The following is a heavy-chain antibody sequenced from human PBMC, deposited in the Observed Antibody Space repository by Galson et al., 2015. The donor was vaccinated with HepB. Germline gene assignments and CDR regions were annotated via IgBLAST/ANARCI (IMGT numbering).Heavy chain of an antibody. Sequence: SVKVSCKASGHTFTNYDISWVRQAPGQGLEWMGWLSAYNGNTDYAQKVQGRLTMTTDTSTSTAYMELRSLTSDDTAVYYCGRSGNYFDYWGQGTLVTVSS. D-gene: IGHD2-15*01. CDR3: GRSGNYFDY. CDR2: LSAYNGNT. V-gene: IGHV1-18*01. J-gene: IGHJ4*02. CDR1: GHTFTNYD.